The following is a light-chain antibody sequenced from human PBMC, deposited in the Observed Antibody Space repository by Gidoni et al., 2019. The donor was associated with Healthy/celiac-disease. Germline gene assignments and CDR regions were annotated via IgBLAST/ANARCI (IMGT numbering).Light chain of an antibody. J-gene: IGKJ2*01. Sequence: DIEMTQSPLSLPVTPGEPASISCRSSQSLLHSNGNNYLEWYLQKPGQSPQLLIYLGSNRASGVPYRFSGSGSGTDFTLKISRVEADDVGVYYCMQSLQTPYTFGQGTKLEIK. CDR2: LGS. CDR1: QSLLHSNGNNY. V-gene: IGKV2-28*01. CDR3: MQSLQTPYT.